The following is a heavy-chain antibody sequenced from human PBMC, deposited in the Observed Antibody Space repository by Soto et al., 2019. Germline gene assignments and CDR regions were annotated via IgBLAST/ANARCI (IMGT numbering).Heavy chain of an antibody. CDR3: ARDPSGYDYNWFDP. CDR2: INPNSGGT. J-gene: IGHJ5*02. V-gene: IGHV1-2*04. Sequence: ASVKVSCKASGYTFTSYYMHWVRQAPGQGLEWMGWINPNSGGTNYAQKFQGWVTMTRDTSISTAYMELSRLRSDDTAVYYCARDPSGYDYNWFDPWGQGTLVTVSS. CDR1: GYTFTSYY. D-gene: IGHD5-12*01.